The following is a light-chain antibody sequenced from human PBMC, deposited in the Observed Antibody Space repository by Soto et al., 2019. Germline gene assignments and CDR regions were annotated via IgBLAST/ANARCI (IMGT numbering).Light chain of an antibody. CDR3: QQYVHWPPGT. V-gene: IGKV3-15*01. CDR2: DTS. Sequence: EIVVTQSPATLSVSPGERVTLSCRASQSVSSSLACYQQRPGQAPRLLIYDTSTRAPGIAARFSGSGSGTEFTLTISSLQSEDVAVYYCQQYVHWPPGTFGHGTKVDIK. CDR1: QSVSSS. J-gene: IGKJ1*01.